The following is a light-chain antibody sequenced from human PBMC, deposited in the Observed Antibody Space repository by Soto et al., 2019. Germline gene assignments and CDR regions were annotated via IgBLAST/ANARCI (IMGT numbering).Light chain of an antibody. CDR2: DAS. J-gene: IGKJ4*01. CDR3: QQSYNLPT. V-gene: IGKV1-33*01. CDR1: QDISNF. Sequence: IQMTQSPSSLSASVGDRVTITCQASQDISNFLNWYQQKPGKAPQLLIYDASTLEIGVPSRFSGSGSGTDFIFTISSLQPEDIATYFCQQSYNLPTFGGGTKVEIK.